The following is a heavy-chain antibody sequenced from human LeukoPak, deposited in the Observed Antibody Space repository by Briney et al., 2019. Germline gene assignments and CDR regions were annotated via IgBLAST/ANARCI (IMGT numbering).Heavy chain of an antibody. J-gene: IGHJ5*02. V-gene: IGHV3-23*01. D-gene: IGHD3-22*01. CDR2: ITSRDGTT. CDR3: ARDRPNYYGSDGHYYRRDGDH. Sequence: PGGSLRLSCEASGFTFSIYAMSWVRQTPGKGLQWVSSITSRDGTTYYADSVKGRFTISRDNSENTLYLRMSSLRAEDTAIYYCARDRPNYYGSDGHYYRRDGDHWGQGTLVTVCS. CDR1: GFTFSIYA.